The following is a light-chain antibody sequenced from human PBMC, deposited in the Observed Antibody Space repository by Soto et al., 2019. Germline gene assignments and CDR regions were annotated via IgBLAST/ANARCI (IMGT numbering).Light chain of an antibody. CDR2: GNT. CDR1: TSNIGAGYD. V-gene: IGLV1-40*01. Sequence: QSASTQPPSVSGALGQRVTISCTGITSNIGAGYDVHWYQLLPGRAPKLLIYGNTNRPSGVPDRFSGSKSATSASLAITGLQAEDEAIYYCQSYDNTLSGPIYVFGTGTKLTVL. J-gene: IGLJ1*01. CDR3: QSYDNTLSGPIYV.